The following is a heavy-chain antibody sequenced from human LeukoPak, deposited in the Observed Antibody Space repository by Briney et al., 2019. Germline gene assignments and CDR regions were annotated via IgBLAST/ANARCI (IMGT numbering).Heavy chain of an antibody. J-gene: IGHJ4*02. V-gene: IGHV3-53*01. CDR1: GLTVSSNY. CDR3: SRQRRYWNSDTCYSGHDY. Sequence: TGGSLRLSCAASGLTVSSNYMSWVRQAPGKGLEFVSIIYSGGNTYYADSMKGRFPISRANSKNTLYLQMNSRRAEDTAAYLCSRQRRYWNSDTCYSGHDYWGQGTLVTVSS. CDR2: IYSGGNT. D-gene: IGHD2-15*01.